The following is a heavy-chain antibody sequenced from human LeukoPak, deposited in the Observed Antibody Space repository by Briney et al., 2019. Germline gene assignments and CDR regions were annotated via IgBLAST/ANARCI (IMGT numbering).Heavy chain of an antibody. CDR3: ARDGKDNDFWGGGRDSFDI. CDR2: ISAYNGNT. Sequence: GASVKVSCKASGYTFTSYGISWVRQAPGQGLEWMGWISAYNGNTNYAQKLQGRVTMTTDTSTSTAYMELRSLRSDDTAVYYCARDGKDNDFWGGGRDSFDIWGQGTMVTVSS. V-gene: IGHV1-18*01. D-gene: IGHD3-3*01. J-gene: IGHJ3*02. CDR1: GYTFTSYG.